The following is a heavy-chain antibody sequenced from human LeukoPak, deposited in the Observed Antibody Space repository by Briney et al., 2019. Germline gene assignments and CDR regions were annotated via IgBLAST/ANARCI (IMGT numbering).Heavy chain of an antibody. CDR3: AKDKSHSSWTSRYYYHGMDV. CDR1: GFTFYSFG. CDR2: ISYDGSNK. D-gene: IGHD6-13*01. J-gene: IGHJ6*02. V-gene: IGHV3-30*18. Sequence: GGSLRLSCAASGFTFYSFGMHWVRQAPGKGLEWVAVISYDGSNKYYADSVKGRFTISRDNSRNTLYLQMNSLRAEDTALYYCAKDKSHSSWTSRYYYHGMDVWGQGTTVTVSS.